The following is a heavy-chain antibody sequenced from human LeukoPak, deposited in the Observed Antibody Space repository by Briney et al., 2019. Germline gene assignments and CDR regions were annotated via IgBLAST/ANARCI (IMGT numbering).Heavy chain of an antibody. J-gene: IGHJ4*02. D-gene: IGHD5-18*01. Sequence: PGGSLRLSCAASGFTFNSYGMHWVRQAPGKGLEWVAVISYDGPNKYYADSVKGRFTVSRDDSKSTLYLQRNSLRPEDTAVYYCAKEKLPSGYSFLTDYWGQGTLVTVSS. CDR1: GFTFNSYG. V-gene: IGHV3-30*18. CDR2: ISYDGPNK. CDR3: AKEKLPSGYSFLTDY.